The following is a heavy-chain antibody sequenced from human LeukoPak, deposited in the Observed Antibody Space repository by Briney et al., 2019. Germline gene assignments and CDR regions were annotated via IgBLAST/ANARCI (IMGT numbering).Heavy chain of an antibody. CDR3: AKVSYGATVTTND. CDR1: GLTFSTYA. D-gene: IGHD4-17*01. Sequence: PGRSLRLSCAASGLTFSTYAMNWVRQAPGKGLEWVSSISGSGGSTYYADSVKGRFTLSRDNSRNTLYLQMNSLRVEGTAVYYCAKVSYGATVTTNDWGQGTLVTVSS. V-gene: IGHV3-23*01. J-gene: IGHJ4*02. CDR2: ISGSGGST.